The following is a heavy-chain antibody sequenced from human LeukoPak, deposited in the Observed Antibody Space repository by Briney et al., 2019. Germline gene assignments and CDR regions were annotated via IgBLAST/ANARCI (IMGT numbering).Heavy chain of an antibody. J-gene: IGHJ6*03. CDR1: GYTFTSYD. D-gene: IGHD6-13*01. CDR2: MNPNSGNT. V-gene: IGHV1-8*01. CDR3: ARGDSSSWYWGYYYYYYMDV. Sequence: ASVKVSCKASGYTFTSYDINWVRQATGQGLEWMGWMNPNSGNTGYAQKFQGRVTMTRNTSISTAYMELSSLRSEDTAVYYCARGDSSSWYWGYYYYYYMDVWGKGTTVTVSS.